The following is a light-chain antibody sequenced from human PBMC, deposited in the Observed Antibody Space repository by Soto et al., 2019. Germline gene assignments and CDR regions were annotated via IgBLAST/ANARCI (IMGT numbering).Light chain of an antibody. Sequence: QSVLTQPASVSGSPGQSITISCTGTNSDLGSYNLVSWFQQHPGKVPKVMIYEGTKRPSGVSDRFSGSKSGTSASLAISGLRSEDEADYYCAAWDDSLSGYVFGTGTKLTVL. CDR1: NSDLGSYNL. J-gene: IGLJ1*01. V-gene: IGLV2-14*02. CDR3: AAWDDSLSGYV. CDR2: EGT.